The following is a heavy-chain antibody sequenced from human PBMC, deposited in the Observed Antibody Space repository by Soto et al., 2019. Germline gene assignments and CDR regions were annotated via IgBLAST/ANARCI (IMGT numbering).Heavy chain of an antibody. CDR1: GFTFSSYA. V-gene: IGHV3-30-3*01. CDR3: AREYSSSSVYFQH. J-gene: IGHJ1*01. CDR2: ISYDGSNK. D-gene: IGHD6-6*01. Sequence: QVQLVESGGGVVQPGRSLRLSCAASGFTFSSYAMHWVRQAPGKGLEWVAVISYDGSNKYYADSVKGRFTISRDNSKNTLYLQMNSLRAEDMAVYYCAREYSSSSVYFQHWGQGTLVTVSS.